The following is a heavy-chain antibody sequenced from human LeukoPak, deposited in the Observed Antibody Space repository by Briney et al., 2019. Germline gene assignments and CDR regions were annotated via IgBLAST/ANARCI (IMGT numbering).Heavy chain of an antibody. CDR1: GFTFTSYC. V-gene: IGHV3-74*01. D-gene: IGHD1-26*01. Sequence: GGSLRLSCTASGFTFTSYCMQWVRQAPGKGLVWVSCINNDGSSTNYADSVKGRFTISRDNAKNTVHLQMDSLRTEDTGVYYCVRGEAHDSWGQGTLMTVSS. J-gene: IGHJ4*02. CDR2: INNDGSST. CDR3: VRGEAHDS.